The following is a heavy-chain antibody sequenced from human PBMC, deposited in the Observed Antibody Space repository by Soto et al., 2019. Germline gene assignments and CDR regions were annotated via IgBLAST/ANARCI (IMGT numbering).Heavy chain of an antibody. CDR2: INGDGSNT. CDR1: GFTFSSYW. J-gene: IGHJ4*02. D-gene: IGHD2-15*01. CDR3: ARVCTGGSCYQFDS. V-gene: IGHV3-74*01. Sequence: PGGSLRLSCAASGFTFSSYWMHWVRQAPGKGLVWVSRINGDGSNTNYADSVKGRFTISRDNAKNTLYLQMNSLRADDTAVYYCARVCTGGSCYQFDSWGQGTLVTVS.